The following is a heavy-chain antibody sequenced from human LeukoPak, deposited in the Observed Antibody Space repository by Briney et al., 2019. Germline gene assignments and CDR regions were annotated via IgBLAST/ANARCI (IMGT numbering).Heavy chain of an antibody. CDR2: INHSGST. CDR3: ARGGRRWLQPNNWFDP. Sequence: PSETLSLTCAVYGGSFSGYYWSWIRQPPGKGLEWIGEINHSGSTNYNPSLKSRVTISVDTSKNQFSLKPSSVTAADTAVYYCARGGRRWLQPNNWFDPWGQGTLVTVSS. D-gene: IGHD5-24*01. V-gene: IGHV4-34*01. J-gene: IGHJ5*02. CDR1: GGSFSGYY.